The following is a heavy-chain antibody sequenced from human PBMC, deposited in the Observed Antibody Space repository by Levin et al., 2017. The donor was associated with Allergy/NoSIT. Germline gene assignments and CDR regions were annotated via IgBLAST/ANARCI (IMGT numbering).Heavy chain of an antibody. D-gene: IGHD3-10*01. V-gene: IGHV2-70*11. Sequence: QTLSLTCTFSGFSLRTSGMCVGWIRQPPGKALEWLARIDWDDDKYYSTSLKTRLAISKDTSKNQVVLTMTNMDPVDTATYYCARIRVDGSAYFDYWGQGTLVTVSS. CDR3: ARIRVDGSAYFDY. CDR1: GFSLRTSGMC. CDR2: IDWDDDK. J-gene: IGHJ4*02.